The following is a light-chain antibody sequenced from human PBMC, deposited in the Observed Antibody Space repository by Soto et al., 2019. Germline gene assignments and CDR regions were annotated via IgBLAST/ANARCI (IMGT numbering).Light chain of an antibody. J-gene: IGLJ3*02. Sequence: QSALTQPASVSGSPGQSITISCTGTSSDVGSGNFVSWFQQHPGKAPKLMIYEVTNRPSGVSYRFSGSKSGNTASLTISGLQAEDEAGYYCSSFTTTNTWVFGGGTKLTVL. V-gene: IGLV2-14*01. CDR1: SSDVGSGNF. CDR3: SSFTTTNTWV. CDR2: EVT.